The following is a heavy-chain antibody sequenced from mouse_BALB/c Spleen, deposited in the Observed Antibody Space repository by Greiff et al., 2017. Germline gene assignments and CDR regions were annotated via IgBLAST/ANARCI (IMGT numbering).Heavy chain of an antibody. Sequence: QVQLQQSGAELVRPGTSVKMSCKAAGYTFTNYWIGWVKQRPGQGLEWIGWIYPGDGSTKYNEKFKGKTTLTADKSSSTAYMLLSSLTSEDSAIYFCARPIYYDSWFAYWGQGTLVTVSA. CDR2: IYPGDGST. J-gene: IGHJ3*01. CDR1: GYTFTNYW. CDR3: ARPIYYDSWFAY. V-gene: IGHV1-63*02. D-gene: IGHD2-4*01.